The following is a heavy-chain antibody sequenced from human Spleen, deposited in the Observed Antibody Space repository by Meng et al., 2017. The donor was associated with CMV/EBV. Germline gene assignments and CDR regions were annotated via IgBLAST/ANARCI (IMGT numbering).Heavy chain of an antibody. V-gene: IGHV3-74*02. CDR3: AKCTDYDSSGYNY. J-gene: IGHJ4*02. CDR1: GFTFSDYW. CDR2: INIDGSTT. D-gene: IGHD3-22*01. Sequence: VQLVGFGGGLVKPGGSPRLSCAASGFTFSDYWMHWIRQAPGKGLMWVSRINIDGSTTTHADSVKGRFTISRDNSKNTLYLQMNSLRAEDTAVYYCAKCTDYDSSGYNYWGQGTLVTVSS.